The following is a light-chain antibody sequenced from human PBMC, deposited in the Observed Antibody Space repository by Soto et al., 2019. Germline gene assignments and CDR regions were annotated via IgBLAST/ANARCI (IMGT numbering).Light chain of an antibody. CDR3: HQRSNWPIT. CDR2: DAS. Sequence: DIQVTQSPPSMAASVGDRVTITCRASQDIGNWMTWYQQKPGKAPKLLIYDASSLESGVPSRFSGSGSGTEFTITISRIENEDFAVYYCHQRSNWPITFGQGTRLEIK. CDR1: QDIGNW. J-gene: IGKJ5*01. V-gene: IGKV1-12*01.